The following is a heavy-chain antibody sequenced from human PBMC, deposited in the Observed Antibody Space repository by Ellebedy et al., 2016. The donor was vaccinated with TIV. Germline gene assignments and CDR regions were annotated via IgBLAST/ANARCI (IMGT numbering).Heavy chain of an antibody. Sequence: AASVKVSCKTSGYTFTDYYIHWVRQAPGQGLEWMAWINPNSGGTNYAQKFQGRVTVTGDTSISTAYMELSRLISDDTAVYYCVRDLTNYGSSSYWGQGTLVTVSS. CDR2: INPNSGGT. J-gene: IGHJ4*02. CDR3: VRDLTNYGSSSY. V-gene: IGHV1-2*02. D-gene: IGHD3-22*01. CDR1: GYTFTDYY.